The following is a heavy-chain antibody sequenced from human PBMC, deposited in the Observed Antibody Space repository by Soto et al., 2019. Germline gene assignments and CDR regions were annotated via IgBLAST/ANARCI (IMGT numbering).Heavy chain of an antibody. CDR3: ARDPDYGDYADFDY. CDR1: GYTFTSYA. Sequence: ASVKVSCKASGYTFTSYAMHWVRQAPGQRLEWMGWINAGNGNTKYSQKFQGRVTITRDTSASTASMELSSLRSEDTAVYYCARDPDYGDYADFDYWGQGTLVTVSS. V-gene: IGHV1-3*01. CDR2: INAGNGNT. J-gene: IGHJ4*02. D-gene: IGHD4-17*01.